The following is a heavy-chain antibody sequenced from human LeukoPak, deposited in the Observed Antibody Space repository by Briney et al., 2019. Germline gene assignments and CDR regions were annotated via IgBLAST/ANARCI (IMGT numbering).Heavy chain of an antibody. Sequence: SVKVSFKASGGTFIIYAISWVRQAPGQGLEWMGGIIPIFGTANYAQKFQGRVTITADKSTSTAYMELSSLRSEDTAVYYCARREGTSSRWFDPWGQGTLVTVSS. CDR2: IIPIFGTA. D-gene: IGHD2-2*01. CDR3: ARREGTSSRWFDP. J-gene: IGHJ5*02. CDR1: GGTFIIYA. V-gene: IGHV1-69*06.